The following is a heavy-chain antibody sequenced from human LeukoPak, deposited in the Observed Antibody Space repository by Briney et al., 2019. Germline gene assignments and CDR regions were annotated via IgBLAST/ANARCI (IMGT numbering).Heavy chain of an antibody. CDR2: ISSESGTK. D-gene: IGHD3-22*01. CDR1: GFSFTSHS. V-gene: IGHV3-48*04. Sequence: GGSLRLSRVASGFSFTSHSMNWVRQAPGKGLEWVSYISSESGTKYHAESVKGRLTISRHNAKNSLYLQMNSLRAEDTAVYYCARDVHDYDSSGYYRFDYWGQGTVVTVSS. CDR3: ARDVHDYDSSGYYRFDY. J-gene: IGHJ4*02.